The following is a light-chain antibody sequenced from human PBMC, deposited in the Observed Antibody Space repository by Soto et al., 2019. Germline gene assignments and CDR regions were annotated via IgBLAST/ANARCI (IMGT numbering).Light chain of an antibody. CDR2: EVS. CDR3: QQRGNRPPWT. Sequence: EIVLTQSPATLSLSPGERATLSCRASKTVSSSLAWYQQKPGQAPRLLIYEVSNRATGIPARFSGSGSGTDFTLTISSLEPEDFAVYYCQQRGNRPPWTFGQGTKVDIK. V-gene: IGKV3-11*01. J-gene: IGKJ1*01. CDR1: KTVSSS.